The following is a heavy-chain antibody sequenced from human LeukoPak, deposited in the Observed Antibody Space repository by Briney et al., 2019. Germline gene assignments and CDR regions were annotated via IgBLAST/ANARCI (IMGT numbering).Heavy chain of an antibody. V-gene: IGHV4-39*01. J-gene: IGHJ4*02. CDR2: IYYSGST. CDR3: ARHQPDSSGYLIYFDY. CDR1: GGSISSYGYY. Sequence: SETLSLTCTVSGGSISSYGYYWGWIRQPPGKGLEWIGSIYYSGSTYYNPSLKSRVTISVDTSKNQFSLKLSSVTAADTAVYYCARHQPDSSGYLIYFDYWGQGTLVTVSS. D-gene: IGHD3-22*01.